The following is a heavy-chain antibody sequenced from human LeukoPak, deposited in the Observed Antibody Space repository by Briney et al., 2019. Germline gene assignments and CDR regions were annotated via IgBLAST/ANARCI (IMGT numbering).Heavy chain of an antibody. CDR3: ARGRWELLPDY. V-gene: IGHV4-34*01. Sequence: KASETLSLTCAVYGGSFSGYYWSWIRHPPGKGLEWIGEINHSGSTNYNPSLKSRVTISVDTSKNQFSLKLSPVTAADTAVYYCARGRWELLPDYSGQGTLVTVSS. D-gene: IGHD1-26*01. CDR1: GGSFSGYY. CDR2: INHSGST. J-gene: IGHJ4*02.